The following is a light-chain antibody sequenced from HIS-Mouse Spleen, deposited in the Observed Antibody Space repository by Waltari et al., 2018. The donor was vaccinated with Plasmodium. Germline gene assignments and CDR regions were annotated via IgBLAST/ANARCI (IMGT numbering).Light chain of an antibody. CDR2: EGS. Sequence: QSALTQPASVSGSPGQSITISCTGTSSDVWSYNLLSWYQQHPGKAPKLMIYEGSKRPSGVSNRFSGSKSGNTASLTISGLQAEDEADYYCCSYAGSSTNWVFGGGTKLTVL. J-gene: IGLJ3*02. V-gene: IGLV2-23*01. CDR3: CSYAGSSTNWV. CDR1: SSDVWSYNL.